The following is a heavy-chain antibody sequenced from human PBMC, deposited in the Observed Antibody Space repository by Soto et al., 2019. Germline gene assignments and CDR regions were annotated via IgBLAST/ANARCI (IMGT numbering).Heavy chain of an antibody. D-gene: IGHD6-25*01. J-gene: IGHJ4*02. CDR1: GFSLTTTGVG. CDR3: ALGRAARPFDS. V-gene: IGHV2-5*02. CDR2: IYWDDDE. Sequence: QISLKESGPALVKPTQTLTLTCSFSGFSLTTTGVGVGWIRQPPGKALEWLALIYWDDDERYNPSLKNRLTITKDTSKNLVVLTMTNVDPVDTATYDWALGRAARPFDSWGQGTQVTVSS.